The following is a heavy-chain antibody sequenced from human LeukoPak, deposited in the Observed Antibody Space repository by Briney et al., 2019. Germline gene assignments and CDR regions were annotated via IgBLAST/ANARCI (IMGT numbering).Heavy chain of an antibody. CDR1: GFTFANYG. Sequence: PGGSLRLSCAASGFTFANYGMAWVRQAPGKGLEWVSAISGSGGSTYYADSVKGRFTISRDNSKNTLFLQMNSLRAEDTAVYYWARDGRDGYNSAYWGQGTLVTVSS. J-gene: IGHJ4*02. D-gene: IGHD5-24*01. CDR2: ISGSGGST. CDR3: ARDGRDGYNSAY. V-gene: IGHV3-23*01.